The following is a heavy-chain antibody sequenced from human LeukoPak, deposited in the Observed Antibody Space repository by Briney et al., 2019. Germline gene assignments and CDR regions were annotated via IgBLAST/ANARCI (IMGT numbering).Heavy chain of an antibody. D-gene: IGHD5-18*01. CDR1: GYTFTSYY. V-gene: IGHV1-46*01. CDR2: INPSGGST. CDR3: AREIGPIQLHLWGSAFDY. Sequence: ASVKVSCKASGYTFTSYYMHWVRQAPEQGLEWMGIINPSGGSTSYAQKFQGRVTMTRDMSTSTVYMELSSLRSEDTAVYYCAREIGPIQLHLWGSAFDYWGQGTLVTVSS. J-gene: IGHJ4*02.